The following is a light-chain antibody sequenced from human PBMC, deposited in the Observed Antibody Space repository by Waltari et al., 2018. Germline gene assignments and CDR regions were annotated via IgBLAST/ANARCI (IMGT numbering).Light chain of an antibody. CDR1: QSVSSSY. V-gene: IGKV3-20*01. J-gene: IGKJ2*01. CDR3: QQYGSSPYT. CDR2: GAS. Sequence: EIVSTQSPGTLSLSPGERAPLSCRASQSVSSSYLAWYQQKPGQAPRLLIYGASSRATGIPDRFSGSGSGTDFTLTISRLEPEDFAVYYCQQYGSSPYTFGQGTKLEIK.